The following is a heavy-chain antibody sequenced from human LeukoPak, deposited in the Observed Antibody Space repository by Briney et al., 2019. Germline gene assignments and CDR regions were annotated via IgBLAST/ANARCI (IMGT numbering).Heavy chain of an antibody. CDR2: IYHSGST. Sequence: PSQTLSLTCAVSGGSISSGGYSWSWIRQPPGKGLEWIGYIYHSGSTYYNPSLKSRVTISVDRSKNQFSLKLSSVTAADTAVYYCARGGPDYYDSSGYRPFDYYYGMDVWGQGTTVTVSS. CDR1: GGSISSGGYS. CDR3: ARGGPDYYDSSGYRPFDYYYGMDV. D-gene: IGHD3-22*01. V-gene: IGHV4-30-2*01. J-gene: IGHJ6*02.